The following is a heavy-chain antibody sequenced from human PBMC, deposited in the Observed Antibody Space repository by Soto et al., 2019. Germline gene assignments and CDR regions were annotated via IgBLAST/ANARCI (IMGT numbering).Heavy chain of an antibody. D-gene: IGHD6-19*01. CDR2: ISGSGGST. V-gene: IGHV3-23*01. J-gene: IGHJ4*02. CDR3: AKRGAGHYFDY. CDR1: GFTFSSYA. Sequence: EVQLLESGGGLVQPGGSLKLSCAASGFTFSSYAMSWVRQAPGKGLEWVAVISGSGGSTYYADAVKGRFTISRDNSKNTIYLQMNILRAEDTAVYYCAKRGAGHYFDYWDQGTLVTVSS.